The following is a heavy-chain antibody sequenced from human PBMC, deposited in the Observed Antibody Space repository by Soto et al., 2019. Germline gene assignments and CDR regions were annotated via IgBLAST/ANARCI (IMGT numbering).Heavy chain of an antibody. D-gene: IGHD3-16*01. CDR2: INPSGGST. V-gene: IGHV1-46*01. CDR1: GYTFTSYY. Sequence: QVQLVQSGAEVKKPGASVKVSCKASGYTFTSYYMHWVRQAPGQGLEWMGIINPSGGSTSYAQKFHGRVTMTRDTSTSPVYMELSSLRSGDTAVYYCARVNLGLSGWYPGWPLFESGMDVWGQGTTVTVSS. J-gene: IGHJ6*02. CDR3: ARVNLGLSGWYPGWPLFESGMDV.